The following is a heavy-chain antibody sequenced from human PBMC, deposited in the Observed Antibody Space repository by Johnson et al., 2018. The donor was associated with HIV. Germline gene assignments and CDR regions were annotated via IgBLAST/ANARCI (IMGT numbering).Heavy chain of an antibody. D-gene: IGHD6-19*01. CDR1: GFTFGNYG. CDR3: ARDLTVADIGHYAFDI. CDR2: ISYDGDNE. V-gene: IGHV3-30*03. J-gene: IGHJ3*02. Sequence: QVQLVESGGGVVQPGRSLRLSCSASGFTFGNYGMQWVRQAPGKGLEWVAVISYDGDNEYYADSVKGRFTISRDNSKNTLYLQVNSLRPEDTAVYYCARDLTVADIGHYAFDIWGQGTMVTVSS.